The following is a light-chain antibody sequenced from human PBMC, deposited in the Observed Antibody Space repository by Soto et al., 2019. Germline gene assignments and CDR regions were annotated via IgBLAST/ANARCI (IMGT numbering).Light chain of an antibody. CDR3: QQYNNWPPWT. CDR1: QSVSSN. J-gene: IGKJ1*01. V-gene: IGKV3-15*01. Sequence: EIVITQAPATLSVSPGERATLSCRASQSVSSNLAWYQQKPGQAPRLLIYGVSTRATGIPARFSGSGSGTEFTLTISSLQSEDFAVYYCQQYNNWPPWTLGQGTKVDIK. CDR2: GVS.